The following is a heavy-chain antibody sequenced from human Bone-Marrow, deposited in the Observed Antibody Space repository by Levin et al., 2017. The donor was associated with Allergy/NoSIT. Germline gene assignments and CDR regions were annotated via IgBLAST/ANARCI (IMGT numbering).Heavy chain of an antibody. CDR1: GFTFSYHG. CDR3: ARDQALGQTLGRPVTGIDY. Sequence: SCAASGFTFSYHGMHWVRQAPGKGLEWVAVIWYDGSYKYYSDSVKGRFTISRDNSKNTLYLQMNSLRAEDTAVYYCARDQALGQTLGRPVTGIDYWGQGTLVTVSS. J-gene: IGHJ4*02. V-gene: IGHV3-33*01. CDR2: IWYDGSYK. D-gene: IGHD6-19*01.